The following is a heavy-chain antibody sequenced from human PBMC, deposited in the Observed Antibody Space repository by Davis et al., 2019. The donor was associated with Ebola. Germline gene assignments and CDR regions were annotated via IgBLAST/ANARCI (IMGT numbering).Heavy chain of an antibody. V-gene: IGHV3-23*01. Sequence: GESLKISCSASGFIFSTYVMNWVRQAPGKGLEWVSTYGTSADTYYADSVKGRFTISRDNSKNTLYLQMNGLRVEDTAIYYCAKDNRNIWSEVWGQGTMVTVSS. D-gene: IGHD2/OR15-2a*01. CDR2: GTSADT. CDR1: GFIFSTYV. CDR3: AKDNRNIWSEV. J-gene: IGHJ3*01.